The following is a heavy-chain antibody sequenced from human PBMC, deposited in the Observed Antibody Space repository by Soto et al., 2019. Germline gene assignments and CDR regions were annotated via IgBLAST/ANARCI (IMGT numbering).Heavy chain of an antibody. J-gene: IGHJ4*02. CDR1: GGSFSGYY. CDR2: INHSGST. V-gene: IGHV4-34*01. D-gene: IGHD2-21*02. Sequence: SETLSLTCAVYGGSFSGYYWSWIRQPPGKGLEWIGEINHSGSTNYNPSLKSRVTISVDTSKNQFSLKLSSVTAADTAVYYCARSCGGDCYFVFFRTKRGSYYFDYWGQGTLVTVSS. CDR3: ARSCGGDCYFVFFRTKRGSYYFDY.